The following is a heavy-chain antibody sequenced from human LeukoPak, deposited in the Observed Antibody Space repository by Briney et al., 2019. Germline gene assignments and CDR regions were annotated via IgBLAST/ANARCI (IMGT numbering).Heavy chain of an antibody. CDR2: TYYRSKWYN. Sequence: SQTLSLTCAISGDSVSSNSAAWNWIRQSPSRGLEWLGRTYYRSKWYNDYAVSVKSRITTNPDTSKNQFSLQLNSVTPEDTAVYYCARGKWELLSHYWCFDLWGHGTLVTVSS. V-gene: IGHV6-1*01. CDR1: GDSVSSNSAA. J-gene: IGHJ2*01. D-gene: IGHD1-26*01. CDR3: ARGKWELLSHYWCFDL.